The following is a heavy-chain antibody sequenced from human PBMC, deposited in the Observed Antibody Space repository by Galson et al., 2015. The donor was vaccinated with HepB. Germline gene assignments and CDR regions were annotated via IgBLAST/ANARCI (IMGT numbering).Heavy chain of an antibody. CDR3: ARRDEVTMVRGVMHWFDP. J-gene: IGHJ5*02. CDR1: GYTFTSYY. V-gene: IGHV1-46*01. Sequence: SVKVSCKASGYTFTSYYMHWVRQAPGQGLEWMGIINPSGGSTSYAQKFQGRVTMTRDTSTSTVYMELSSLRSEDTAVYYCARRDEVTMVRGVMHWFDPWGQGTLVTVSS. D-gene: IGHD3-10*01. CDR2: INPSGGST.